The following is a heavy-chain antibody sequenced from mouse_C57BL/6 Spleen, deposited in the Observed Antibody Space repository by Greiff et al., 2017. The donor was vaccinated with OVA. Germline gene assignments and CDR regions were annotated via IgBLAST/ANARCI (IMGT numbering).Heavy chain of an antibody. CDR2: IFPGSGST. D-gene: IGHD2-4*01. CDR1: GYTFTDYY. CDR3: ARNYDYDGGGFDY. Sequence: QVQLKQSGPELVKPGASVKISCKASGYTFTDYYINWVKQRPGQGLEWIGWIFPGSGSTYYNEKFKGKATLTVDKSSSTAYMLLSSLTSEDSAVYFCARNYDYDGGGFDYWGQGTTLTVSS. J-gene: IGHJ2*01. V-gene: IGHV1-75*01.